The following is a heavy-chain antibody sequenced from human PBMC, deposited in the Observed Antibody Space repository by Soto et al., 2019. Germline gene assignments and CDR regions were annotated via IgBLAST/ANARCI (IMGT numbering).Heavy chain of an antibody. V-gene: IGHV1-18*01. CDR2: ISAYNGNT. D-gene: IGHD6-13*01. CDR3: AREGAAAGEFDY. CDR1: GYTFTTYG. J-gene: IGHJ4*02. Sequence: QVLLVQSGPEVKKPGASVKVSCKASGYTFTTYGLTWVRQAPGQGLEWMGWISAYNGNTNYAQKLQGRVTMTTDTSTTTAYMELRSLIFDDTAVYYCAREGAAAGEFDYWGQGTLVTVSS.